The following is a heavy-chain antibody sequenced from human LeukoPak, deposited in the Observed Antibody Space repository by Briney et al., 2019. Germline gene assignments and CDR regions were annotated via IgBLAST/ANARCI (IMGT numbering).Heavy chain of an antibody. Sequence: GGSLRLSCAASGFTFSSFGMHRVRQAPGKGLEWVAVLSYDGSNRYYADSVKGRFTISRDNSKNSQYLQMNRLRAEDTAVYYCAKDASTVTLHADYWGQGTLVTVSS. D-gene: IGHD4-17*01. CDR1: GFTFSSFG. J-gene: IGHJ4*02. V-gene: IGHV3-30*18. CDR3: AKDASTVTLHADY. CDR2: LSYDGSNR.